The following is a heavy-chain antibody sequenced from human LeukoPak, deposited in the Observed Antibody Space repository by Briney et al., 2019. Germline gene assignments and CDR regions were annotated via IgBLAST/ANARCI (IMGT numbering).Heavy chain of an antibody. CDR3: AKGGYSKSWSRLDP. V-gene: IGHV3-64*04. CDR1: GFTFSNYT. Sequence: GGSLRLSCSASGFTFSNYTMHWVRQAPGKGLEYVSSISSNGGSTYSADSVKGRFTISRDNSKNTLYLQMNSLRAEDTAVYYCAKGGYSKSWSRLDPWGQGTLVTVSS. D-gene: IGHD6-13*01. J-gene: IGHJ5*02. CDR2: ISSNGGST.